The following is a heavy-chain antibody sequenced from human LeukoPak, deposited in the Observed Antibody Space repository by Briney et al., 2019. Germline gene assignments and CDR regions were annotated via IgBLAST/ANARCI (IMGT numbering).Heavy chain of an antibody. Sequence: SETLSLTCTVSGGSISSYYWSWIRQPAGKGLEWIGRIYTSGSTNYNPSLKSRVTMSVDTSKNQFSLRLNSVDAADTAVYFCAREGTSGGLNWLDPWGQGTLVTVSS. CDR1: GGSISSYY. V-gene: IGHV4-4*07. CDR2: IYTSGST. J-gene: IGHJ5*02. CDR3: AREGTSGGLNWLDP. D-gene: IGHD3-10*01.